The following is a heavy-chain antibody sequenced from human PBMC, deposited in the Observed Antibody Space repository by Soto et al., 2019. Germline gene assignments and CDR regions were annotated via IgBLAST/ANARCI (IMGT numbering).Heavy chain of an antibody. CDR1: GGSISSVGYY. V-gene: IGHV4-31*01. Sequence: QVQLQESGPGLVKPSQTLSLTCTVSGGSISSVGYYWSWIRQHPGKGLEWIGYIYYSGSTYYTPSRKSLVTISVATSKNQFSLKLSSVPAADTPAYYCARVCYCTNGVCYLRRTVRNWFDPWRQGTLVTVAS. CDR2: IYYSGST. D-gene: IGHD2-8*01. CDR3: ARVCYCTNGVCYLRRTVRNWFDP. J-gene: IGHJ5*02.